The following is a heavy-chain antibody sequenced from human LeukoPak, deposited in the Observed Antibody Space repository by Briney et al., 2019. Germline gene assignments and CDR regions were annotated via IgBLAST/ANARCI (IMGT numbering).Heavy chain of an antibody. CDR2: INHSGST. J-gene: IGHJ4*02. D-gene: IGHD5-18*01. CDR1: GGSFSDYY. V-gene: IGHV4-34*01. CDR3: ARAGGYSYGYDY. Sequence: TSETLSLTCAVYGGSFSDYYWTWIRQPPGKGLEWIGEINHSGSTNYNPSLKSRVTISVDKSKNQFSLKLSSVTAADTAVYYCARAGGYSYGYDYWGQGTLVTVSS.